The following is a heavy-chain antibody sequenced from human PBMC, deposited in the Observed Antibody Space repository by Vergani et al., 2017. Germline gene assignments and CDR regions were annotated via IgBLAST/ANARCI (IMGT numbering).Heavy chain of an antibody. J-gene: IGHJ6*02. D-gene: IGHD2-2*01. CDR3: ARDLFVVVPAAMVGMDV. CDR1: GGTFSSYA. V-gene: IGHV1-69*04. Sequence: QVQLVQSGAEVKKPGSSVKVSCKASGGTFSSYAISWVRQATGQGLEWMGRIIPILGIANYAQKFQGRVTITADKSTSTAYMELSSLRSEDTAVYYCARDLFVVVPAAMVGMDVWGQGTTVTVSS. CDR2: IIPILGIA.